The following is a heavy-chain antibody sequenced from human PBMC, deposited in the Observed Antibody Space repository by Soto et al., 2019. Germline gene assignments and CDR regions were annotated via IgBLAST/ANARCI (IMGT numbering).Heavy chain of an antibody. V-gene: IGHV1-3*01. CDR2: IYADNGDT. J-gene: IGHJ4*02. Sequence: QVQLVQSGAEVKKPGASVRVSCKTSGYGFSNYAMHWVRQAPGQRLEWMGWIYADNGDTRYSQKFQDRVTITRVTSASTVYMDLRSLRSEDTAVYYCARRVGAYCGGDCLLPFDYWGQGTLVTVSS. CDR3: ARRVGAYCGGDCLLPFDY. D-gene: IGHD2-21*02. CDR1: GYGFSNYA.